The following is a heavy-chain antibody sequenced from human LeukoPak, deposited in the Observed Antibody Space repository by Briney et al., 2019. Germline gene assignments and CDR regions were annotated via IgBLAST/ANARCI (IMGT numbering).Heavy chain of an antibody. CDR3: VRGGSDYEYSGAS. V-gene: IGHV3-74*01. J-gene: IGHJ5*02. CDR1: GFTFSSYW. CDR2: IGNDGRST. D-gene: IGHD3-16*01. Sequence: GGSLRLSCAASGFTFSSYWMHWIRQAPGKGLVCVSRIGNDGRSTIYADSVKGRFTISRDNGKNTVFLQMNSLRVEDTAVYYCVRGGSDYEYSGASWGQGTLVTVSS.